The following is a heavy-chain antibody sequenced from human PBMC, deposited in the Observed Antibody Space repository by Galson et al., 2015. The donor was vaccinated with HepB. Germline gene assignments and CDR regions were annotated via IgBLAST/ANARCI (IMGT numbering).Heavy chain of an antibody. V-gene: IGHV3-7*03. CDR2: INQDGGKK. CDR1: GFTFSSYW. D-gene: IGHD3-22*01. Sequence: SLRLSCAASGFTFSSYWMTWVRQAPGKGLEWVANINQDGGKKYYVDSVKGRFTISRDNAENSLYLQINSLRAEDTAMYHCARDSTYYDGTAYYDNLDYWGQGILVTVSS. CDR3: ARDSTYYDGTAYYDNLDY. J-gene: IGHJ4*02.